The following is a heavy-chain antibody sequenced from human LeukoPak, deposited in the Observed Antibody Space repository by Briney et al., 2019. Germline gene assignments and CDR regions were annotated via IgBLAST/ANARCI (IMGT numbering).Heavy chain of an antibody. Sequence: PSETLSLTCAVYGGSFSGYYWSWIRQPPGKGLEWIGEINHSGSTNYNPSLKSRVTISVDTSKSQFSLKLSSVTAADTAVYYCARVVVAGTKYYYYYYGMDVWGQGTTVTVSS. CDR1: GGSFSGYY. D-gene: IGHD6-19*01. CDR2: INHSGST. J-gene: IGHJ6*02. CDR3: ARVVVAGTKYYYYYYGMDV. V-gene: IGHV4-34*01.